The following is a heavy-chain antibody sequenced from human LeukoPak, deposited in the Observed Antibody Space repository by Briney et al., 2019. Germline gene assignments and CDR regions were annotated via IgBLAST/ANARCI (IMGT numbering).Heavy chain of an antibody. CDR2: ISSSGSTI. D-gene: IGHD6-19*01. Sequence: GGSLRLSCVASGFIFSNYEMDWVRQAPGKGLEWLPYISSSGSTIYYADCVKGRFTISRDNAKKSLYLQMKSLRAEDTAVYFCARSDEITVADSYYYYAMDVWGKGTTVTVSS. V-gene: IGHV3-48*03. CDR1: GFIFSNYE. J-gene: IGHJ6*04. CDR3: ARSDEITVADSYYYYAMDV.